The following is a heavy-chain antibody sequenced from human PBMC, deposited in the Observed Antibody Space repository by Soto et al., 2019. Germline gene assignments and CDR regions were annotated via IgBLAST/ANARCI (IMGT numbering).Heavy chain of an antibody. CDR3: VRDHYDSSGSIYDY. J-gene: IGHJ4*02. CDR2: TYHSGTT. V-gene: IGHV4-38-2*02. D-gene: IGHD3-22*01. Sequence: ASETLSLTCAVSGYSISSGYFWGWIRQPPGKGLEWIGSTYHSGTTYYNPSLKSRVTISLDTSKNQFFLKLNSVTAADTALYYCVRDHYDSSGSIYDYWGQGTLVTVSS. CDR1: GYSISSGYF.